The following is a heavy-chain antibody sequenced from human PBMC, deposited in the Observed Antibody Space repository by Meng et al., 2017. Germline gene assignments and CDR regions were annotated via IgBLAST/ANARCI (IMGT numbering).Heavy chain of an antibody. CDR1: GFTFSSYS. Sequence: WGSLRLSCAASGFTFSSYSMNWVRQAPGKGLEWVSSISSSSSYIYYADSVKGRFTISRDNAKNSLYLQMNSLRAEDTAVYYCARAGYSSGWRLNWGQGTLVTVSS. J-gene: IGHJ4*02. CDR2: ISSSSSYI. D-gene: IGHD6-19*01. V-gene: IGHV3-21*01. CDR3: ARAGYSSGWRLN.